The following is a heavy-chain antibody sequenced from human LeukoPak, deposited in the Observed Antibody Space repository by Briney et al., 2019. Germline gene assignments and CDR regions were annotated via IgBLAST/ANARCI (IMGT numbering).Heavy chain of an antibody. CDR2: IWYDGSNK. CDR1: GFTFSSYG. Sequence: GRSLRLSCAASGFTFSSYGMHWVRQAPGKGLEWVAVIWYDGSNKYYADSVKGRSTISRDNSKNTLYLQMNSLRAEDTAVYYCARGYCSGGSCNYYYGMDVWGQGTTVTVSS. D-gene: IGHD2-15*01. J-gene: IGHJ6*02. V-gene: IGHV3-33*01. CDR3: ARGYCSGGSCNYYYGMDV.